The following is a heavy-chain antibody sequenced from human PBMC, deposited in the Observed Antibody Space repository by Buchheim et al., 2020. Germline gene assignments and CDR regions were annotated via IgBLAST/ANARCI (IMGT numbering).Heavy chain of an antibody. J-gene: IGHJ4*02. CDR2: ISHDGSSR. V-gene: IGHV3-30*03. Sequence: VQLVESGGGVVQPGKSLRLSCVASGFTFSSYGMHWVRQAPGKGLEWVAFISHDGSSRYYANSGKGRFTISRDNSKNTLYLQMNSLRAEDTAVYYCARGGWFCSGGSCYSGDYWGQGTL. CDR1: GFTFSSYG. CDR3: ARGGWFCSGGSCYSGDY. D-gene: IGHD2-15*01.